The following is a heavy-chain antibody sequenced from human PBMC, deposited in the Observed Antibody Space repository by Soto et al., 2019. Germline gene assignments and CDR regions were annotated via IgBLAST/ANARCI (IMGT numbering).Heavy chain of an antibody. CDR2: IYHSVTT. D-gene: IGHD3-22*01. CDR1: GASITGSDW. CDR3: VRMSVVGYFDY. V-gene: IGHV4-4*02. Sequence: PSETLSLTCTVSGASITGSDWWSWVRQTPEKGLEWIGEIYHSVTTNYHPSLKSRVTISQDKSKNQFSLNLTSVTTADTAVYSCVRMSVVGYFDYWGRGSLVTVSS. J-gene: IGHJ4*02.